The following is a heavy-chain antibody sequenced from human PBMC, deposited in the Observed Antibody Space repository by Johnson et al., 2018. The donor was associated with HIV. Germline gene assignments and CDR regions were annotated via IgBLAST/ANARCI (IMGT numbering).Heavy chain of an antibody. CDR2: ISNRGGAT. V-gene: IGHV3-23*04. D-gene: IGHD1-7*01. J-gene: IGHJ3*02. CDR1: GFTFSRYA. Sequence: VQLVESGGGLVQPGGSLRLSCIGSGFTFSRYAMSWVRQTPGKRLEWVSAISNRGGATHYADSVKGRFRISRDNSKDTVYLQVNSLGGEDTALYYCIKETGANSAFDIWGQGTTVTVSS. CDR3: IKETGANSAFDI.